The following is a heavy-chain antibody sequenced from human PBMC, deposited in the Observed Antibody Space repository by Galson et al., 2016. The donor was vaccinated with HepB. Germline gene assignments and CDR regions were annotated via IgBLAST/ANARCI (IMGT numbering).Heavy chain of an antibody. CDR2: ISSTSSYI. V-gene: IGHV3-21*01. CDR3: ARDDRATVTPYYFDY. Sequence: SLRLSCAASGITFSNYSMNWVRQAPGKGLELVSSISSTSSYIYYADSVKGRFTISRDNAKNSLYLQMNSLRAEDTAVYYCARDDRATVTPYYFDYWGQGTLVTVSS. CDR1: GITFSNYS. J-gene: IGHJ4*02. D-gene: IGHD4-17*01.